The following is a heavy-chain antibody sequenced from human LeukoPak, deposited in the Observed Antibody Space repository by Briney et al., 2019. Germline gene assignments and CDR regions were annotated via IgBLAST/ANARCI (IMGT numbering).Heavy chain of an antibody. CDR3: ARGRRIDY. V-gene: IGHV4-38-2*02. D-gene: IGHD2-15*01. CDR1: GYSISSGYY. Sequence: SETLSLTCTVSGYSISSGYYWGWIRQPPGEGLEWIGSIYHSGSTYYNPSLKSRVTISVDTSKNQFSLKLSSVTAADTAVYCCARGRRIDYWGQGTLVTVSS. CDR2: IYHSGST. J-gene: IGHJ4*02.